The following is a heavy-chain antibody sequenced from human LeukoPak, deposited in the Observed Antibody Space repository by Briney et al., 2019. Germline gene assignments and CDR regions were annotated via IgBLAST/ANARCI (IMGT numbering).Heavy chain of an antibody. CDR3: STDPDSPRPDY. CDR2: IKSKTDGGTT. J-gene: IGHJ4*02. D-gene: IGHD1-14*01. CDR1: GFTFSNAW. V-gene: IGHV3-15*01. Sequence: GGSLTLSCEVSGFTFSNAWMSWVRQAPGKGLEWVGRIKSKTDGGTTDHAAPVKGRFTVSRDDAKNTFYLQMNSLKTEDTAVYFCSTDPDSPRPDYWGQGTLVTVPS.